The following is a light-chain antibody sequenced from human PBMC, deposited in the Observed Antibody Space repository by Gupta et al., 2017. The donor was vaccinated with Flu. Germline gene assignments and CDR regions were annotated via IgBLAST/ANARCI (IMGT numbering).Light chain of an antibody. CDR3: QQDDSSPWT. Sequence: DIVMTQSPDSLAVSLGERATINCKSSRSILYASNNKNYLAWYQQKPGQAPNLLIYWASSREYGVPDRFSGSGSGTDFSLTISSLQAEDVAVYYCQQDDSSPWTFGQGTKVEI. CDR2: WAS. J-gene: IGKJ1*01. CDR1: RSILYASNNKNY. V-gene: IGKV4-1*01.